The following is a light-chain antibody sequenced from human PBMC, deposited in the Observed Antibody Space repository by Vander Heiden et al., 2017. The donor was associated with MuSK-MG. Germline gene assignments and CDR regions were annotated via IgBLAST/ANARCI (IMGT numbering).Light chain of an antibody. V-gene: IGKV1-9*01. J-gene: IGKJ3*01. CDR2: AAS. CDR3: QQLNSYPLFT. Sequence: DIQLTQSPSFLSASVGDRVTITCRASQGISSYLAWYQQKPGKAPKLLIYAASTLQSGVPSRFSGSGSGTEFTLTISSRQPEDFATYYCQQLNSYPLFTFGRGTKVDIK. CDR1: QGISSY.